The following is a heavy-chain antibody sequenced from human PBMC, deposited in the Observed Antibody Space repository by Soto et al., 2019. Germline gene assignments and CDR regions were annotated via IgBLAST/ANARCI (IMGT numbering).Heavy chain of an antibody. D-gene: IGHD2-2*01. CDR2: IIPIFGTP. CDR1: GGPFTNYA. CDR3: ARERSVGYCITTTCPKPFYYYAMDV. Sequence: SVKVSCKPSGGPFTNYAFSWVRQAPGQGLEWMGAIIPIFGTPNYAQNFQGRVTITADESTRTASMELSSLRSDDTAVYYCARERSVGYCITTTCPKPFYYYAMDVWGQGTTVTVSS. J-gene: IGHJ6*02. V-gene: IGHV1-69*01.